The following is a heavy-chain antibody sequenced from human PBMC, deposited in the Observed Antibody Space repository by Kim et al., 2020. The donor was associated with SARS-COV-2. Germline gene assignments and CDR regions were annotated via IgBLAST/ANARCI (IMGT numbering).Heavy chain of an antibody. D-gene: IGHD1-26*01. J-gene: IGHJ5*01. CDR1: GFSFTNAW. V-gene: IGHV3-15*01. Sequence: GGSLRLSCAASGFSFTNAWMSWVHQAPGKGLEWVGRIKGKIDGGTADHAAPVKGRFTISRDDSQNMLYLQMNSLKTEDTATYYCTTDRIVWPGPQFDYWGHGTLVTVSS. CDR3: TTDRIVWPGPQFDY. CDR2: IKGKIDGGTA.